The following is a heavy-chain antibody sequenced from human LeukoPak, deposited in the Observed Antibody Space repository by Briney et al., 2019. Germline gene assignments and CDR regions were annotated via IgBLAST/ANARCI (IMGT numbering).Heavy chain of an antibody. V-gene: IGHV4-59*01. D-gene: IGHD5-18*01. J-gene: IGHJ3*02. Sequence: PSETLSLTCTVSGGSISSYYWSWIRQPPGKGLEWIGYIYYSGSTNYNPSLKSRVTISVDTSKNQFSLKLSSVTAADTAVYYCASPNPIQLWTKGAFDIWGQGTMVTVSS. CDR1: GGSISSYY. CDR3: ASPNPIQLWTKGAFDI. CDR2: IYYSGST.